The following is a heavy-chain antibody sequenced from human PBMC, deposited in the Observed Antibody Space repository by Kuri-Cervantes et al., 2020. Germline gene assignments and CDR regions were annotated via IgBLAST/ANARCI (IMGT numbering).Heavy chain of an antibody. CDR1: GFTVSSNY. CDR3: AKLISSVPTHY. J-gene: IGHJ4*02. V-gene: IGHV3-23*01. CDR2: ISDRGDSS. D-gene: IGHD2/OR15-2a*01. Sequence: GGSLRLSCAASGFTVSSNYMSWVRQAPGKGLQWVSAISDRGDSSFYADSVKGRFTISRDNSKGTLYLQMNALRAEDTAVYYCAKLISSVPTHYWGQGTLVTVSS.